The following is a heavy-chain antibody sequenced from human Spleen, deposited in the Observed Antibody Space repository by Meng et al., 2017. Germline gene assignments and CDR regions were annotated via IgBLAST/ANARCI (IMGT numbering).Heavy chain of an antibody. CDR1: GYTLSSYC. D-gene: IGHD2-8*01. J-gene: IGHJ4*02. CDR2: INTYNGKT. V-gene: IGHV1-18*01. CDR3: ATMGNPYLNC. Sequence: QGQAVLSVADVKTPGASVKVSCDASGYTLSSYCFSWVRQAPGQVLEWLGWINTYNGKTDYAQKFQGRITMTTDTFTSTAYMELRNLRSDDTAVYYCATMGNPYLNCWGQGTLVTVSS.